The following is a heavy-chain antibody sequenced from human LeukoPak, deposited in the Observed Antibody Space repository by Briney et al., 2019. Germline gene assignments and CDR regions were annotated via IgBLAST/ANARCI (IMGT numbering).Heavy chain of an antibody. CDR3: ASLYGGNSGFDY. J-gene: IGHJ4*02. V-gene: IGHV4-39*07. CDR2: VYYRGST. D-gene: IGHD4-23*01. Sequence: SSETLSLTCIVSGGSISSSSYFWGWIRQPPGKGLEWIGSVYYRGSTYYNPSLKSRVTISVDTSKNQFSLKLSSVTAADTAVYYCASLYGGNSGFDYWGQGTLVTVSS. CDR1: GGSISSSSYF.